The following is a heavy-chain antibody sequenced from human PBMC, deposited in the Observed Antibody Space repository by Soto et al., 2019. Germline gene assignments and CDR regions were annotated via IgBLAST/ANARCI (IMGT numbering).Heavy chain of an antibody. V-gene: IGHV4-31*03. D-gene: IGHD6-6*01. J-gene: IGHJ6*02. CDR1: SDSMSSGGYY. CDR3: ARRGGSSSGYYYYAMDV. Sequence: SETLSLTCSVSSDSMSSGGYYWSWIRQHPGKGLEWIGYIYSNGDTYYNPSLKSRVTISVDTSKNQFSLNLTSVTAADTAVYYCARRGGSSSGYYYYAMDVWGQGTTVT. CDR2: IYSNGDT.